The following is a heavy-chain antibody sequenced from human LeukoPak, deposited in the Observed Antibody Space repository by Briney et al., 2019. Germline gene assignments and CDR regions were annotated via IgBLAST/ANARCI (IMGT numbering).Heavy chain of an antibody. CDR1: GGSISSGGYS. J-gene: IGHJ5*02. D-gene: IGHD6-13*01. CDR3: ARGIATAGVGFDGFDP. Sequence: SQTLSLTCAVSGGSISSGGYSWSWIRQPPGKGLEWIGYIYHSGSTYYNPSLKSRVTISIDRSQNQFSLKLSSVTAADTAIYYCARGIATAGVGFDGFDPWGQGTLVTVSS. V-gene: IGHV4-30-2*01. CDR2: IYHSGST.